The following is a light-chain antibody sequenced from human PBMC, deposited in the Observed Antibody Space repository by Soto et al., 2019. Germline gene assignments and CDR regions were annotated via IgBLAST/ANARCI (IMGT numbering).Light chain of an antibody. Sequence: EIVLTQSPGTLSLSPGESATLSCRASESVSSSYLAWYQQKLGQAPRLLIYGASTRATGIPDRFSGSGSGTDFSLTITRLEPEDSAVYYCQQYGGSPRTFGQGTKVETK. CDR1: ESVSSSY. CDR3: QQYGGSPRT. V-gene: IGKV3-20*01. J-gene: IGKJ1*01. CDR2: GAS.